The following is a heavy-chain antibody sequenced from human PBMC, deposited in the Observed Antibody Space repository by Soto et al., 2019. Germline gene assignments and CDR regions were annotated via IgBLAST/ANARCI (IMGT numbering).Heavy chain of an antibody. Sequence: QVQLVQSGAEVKKPGASVKVSCKASGYTFTNYDINWVRQATGQGLEWMGWMNPDSGDTRYAQEFQGRVTMTRDTCISTAYMDQGGLRAEDTAVYYCARGRRDYYDSGDWVPLAYWGQGTLVIVSS. V-gene: IGHV1-8*01. CDR1: GYTFTNYD. J-gene: IGHJ4*02. D-gene: IGHD3-22*01. CDR3: ARGRRDYYDSGDWVPLAY. CDR2: MNPDSGDT.